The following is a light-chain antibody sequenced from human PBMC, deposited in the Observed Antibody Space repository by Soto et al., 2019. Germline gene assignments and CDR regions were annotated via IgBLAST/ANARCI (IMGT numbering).Light chain of an antibody. CDR3: QQYGNSLSWT. J-gene: IGKJ1*01. CDR2: GAS. CDR1: QSVSSK. V-gene: IGKV3-15*01. Sequence: EIVMTQSPATLSVSPGEGATISCRASQSVSSKLAWYQQKPGQAPRLLIYGASTRATGIPARFSGSGSGTDFTLTISRLEPEDFAVYYCQQYGNSLSWTFGQGTKGDIK.